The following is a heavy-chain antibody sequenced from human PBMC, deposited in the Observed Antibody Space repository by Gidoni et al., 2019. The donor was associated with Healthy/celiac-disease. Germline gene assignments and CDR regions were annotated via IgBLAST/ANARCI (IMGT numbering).Heavy chain of an antibody. CDR2: ISYDGSNK. CDR1: GFTFSSYG. Sequence: QVQLVESGGGVVQPGRSLRLSCAASGFTFSSYGMHWVRQAPGKGLEWVAVISYDGSNKYYADSVKGRFTISRDNSKNTLYLQMNSLRAEDTAVYYCAKDGNYDDGITMIVVVITPPDYWGQGTLVTVSS. CDR3: AKDGNYDDGITMIVVVITPPDY. V-gene: IGHV3-30*18. J-gene: IGHJ4*02. D-gene: IGHD3-22*01.